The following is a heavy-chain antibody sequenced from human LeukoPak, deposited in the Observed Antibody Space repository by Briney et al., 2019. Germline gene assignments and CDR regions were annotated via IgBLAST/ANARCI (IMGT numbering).Heavy chain of an antibody. Sequence: GESLKISCKGSGYSFTNYWIGWVRQMPGKGLEWMGIIYPGDSGTRYSPSFQGQVTISADKSINTAYLQWSSLKASDTAMYYCATLNPRYGDYETYYFDYWGQGTLVTVSS. J-gene: IGHJ4*02. D-gene: IGHD4-17*01. CDR2: IYPGDSGT. V-gene: IGHV5-51*01. CDR1: GYSFTNYW. CDR3: ATLNPRYGDYETYYFDY.